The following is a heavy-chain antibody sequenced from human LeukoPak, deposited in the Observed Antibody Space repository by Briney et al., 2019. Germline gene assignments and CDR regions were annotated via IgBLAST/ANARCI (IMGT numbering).Heavy chain of an antibody. CDR1: GYTFTGYY. Sequence: ASVKVSCKASGYTFTGYYMHWVRQAPGQGLEWMGWINPNSGGTNYAQKFQGRVTMTRDTSISTAYMELSRLRSDDTAVYYCAGGGRYDSSGYYYEDYWGQGTLVTVSS. D-gene: IGHD3-22*01. V-gene: IGHV1-2*02. CDR3: AGGGRYDSSGYYYEDY. J-gene: IGHJ4*02. CDR2: INPNSGGT.